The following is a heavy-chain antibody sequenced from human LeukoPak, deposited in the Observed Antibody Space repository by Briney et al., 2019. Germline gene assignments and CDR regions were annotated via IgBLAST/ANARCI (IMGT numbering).Heavy chain of an antibody. J-gene: IGHJ5*02. CDR2: IYPGDSDT. D-gene: IGHD3-3*01. CDR3: ARLHYDFWSGYPKGFDP. V-gene: IGHV5-51*01. CDR1: GYSFTSYC. Sequence: GESLKISCKGSGYSFTSYCIGWVRQMPGKGLEWMGIIYPGDSDTRYSPSFQGQVTISADKSISTAYLQWSSLKASDTAMYYCARLHYDFWSGYPKGFDPWGQGTLVTVSS.